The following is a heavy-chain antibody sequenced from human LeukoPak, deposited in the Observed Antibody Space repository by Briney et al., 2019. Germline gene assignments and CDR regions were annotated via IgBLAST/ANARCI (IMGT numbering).Heavy chain of an antibody. V-gene: IGHV3-7*01. Sequence: GGSLSLSCAASGFPFNTYWMSWVRQAPGKGLEWVANIKHDGSEKDCVDSLKGRFTISRDNAKNSLYLQMSSLRAEDTAVYYCARPSWGFGMDVWGQGTTVTVSS. CDR1: GFPFNTYW. D-gene: IGHD6-13*01. CDR2: IKHDGSEK. J-gene: IGHJ6*02. CDR3: ARPSWGFGMDV.